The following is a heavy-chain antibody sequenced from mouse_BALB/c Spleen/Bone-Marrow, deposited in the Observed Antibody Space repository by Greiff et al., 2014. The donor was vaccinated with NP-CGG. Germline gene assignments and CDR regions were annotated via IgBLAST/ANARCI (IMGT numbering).Heavy chain of an antibody. Sequence: VQLQQSGPELVKPGALVKISCKASGYTFTNFDISWVQQRPGQGLEWIGWIYPGDGTTKYTEKFKGKASLTTDKSSSTAYMQLNSLTSDNSAVYFCARGGYFGNAFAYWGQGTLVPVSA. CDR1: GYTFTNFD. J-gene: IGHJ3*01. CDR3: ARGGYFGNAFAY. V-gene: IGHV1S56*01. D-gene: IGHD2-1*01. CDR2: IYPGDGTT.